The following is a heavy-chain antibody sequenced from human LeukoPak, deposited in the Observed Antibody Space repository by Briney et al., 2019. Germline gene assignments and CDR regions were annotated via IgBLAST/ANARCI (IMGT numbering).Heavy chain of an antibody. V-gene: IGHV3-11*01. J-gene: IGHJ4*02. CDR2: ISATGSTI. CDR1: GFTFSDYY. D-gene: IGHD2-2*01. CDR3: ARDAPYAVDY. Sequence: GGSLRLSCAASGFTFSDYYMSWIRQAPGKGPEWASYISATGSTIYIADSVKGRFTISRDNAKNSLYLQMNSLRVEDTAAYYCARDAPYAVDYWGQGTLVTVSS.